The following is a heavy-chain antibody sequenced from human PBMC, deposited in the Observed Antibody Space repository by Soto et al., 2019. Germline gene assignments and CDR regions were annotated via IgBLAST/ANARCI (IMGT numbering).Heavy chain of an antibody. D-gene: IGHD4-17*01. CDR2: IRSKANSYAT. CDR1: GFTFSGAA. J-gene: IGHJ6*02. CDR3: TRINDYDDYYYGMDV. V-gene: IGHV3-73*01. Sequence: GGSLRLSFAASGFTFSGAAMHWVRQASGKGLEWVGRIRSKANSYATAYAASVKSRFPISRDESKNTAYLQMNSLTTEDTAVYYCTRINDYDDYYYGMDVWGQGITVTVSS.